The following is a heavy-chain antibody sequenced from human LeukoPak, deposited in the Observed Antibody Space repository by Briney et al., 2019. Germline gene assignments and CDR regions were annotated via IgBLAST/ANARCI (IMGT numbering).Heavy chain of an antibody. D-gene: IGHD4-17*01. V-gene: IGHV1-2*02. J-gene: IGHJ4*02. CDR1: GYTFTGYY. CDR3: ARGSPTVTTRPVDY. CDR2: INPNSGGT. Sequence: ASVKVSCKASGYTFTGYYMHWVRQAPGQGLEWMGWINPNSGGTNYAQKFQGRVTMTRDTSISTAYMELSRLRSDDTAVYYCARGSPTVTTRPVDYWGQETLVTVSS.